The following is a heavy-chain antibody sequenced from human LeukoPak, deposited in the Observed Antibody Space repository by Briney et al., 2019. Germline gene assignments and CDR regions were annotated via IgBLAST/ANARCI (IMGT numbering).Heavy chain of an antibody. CDR3: ARVSTGWSGYVDY. V-gene: IGHV3-21*01. CDR1: GYSFTSYW. CDR2: ISSSSSYI. Sequence: GESLKISCKGSGYSFTSYWIGWVRPAPGKGLEWVSSISSSSSYIYYADSVKGRFTISRDNAKNSLYLQMNSLRAEDTAVYYCARVSTGWSGYVDYWGQGTLVTVSS. J-gene: IGHJ4*02. D-gene: IGHD3-3*01.